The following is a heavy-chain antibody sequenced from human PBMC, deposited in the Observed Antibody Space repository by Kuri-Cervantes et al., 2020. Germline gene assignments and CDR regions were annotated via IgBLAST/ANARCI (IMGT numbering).Heavy chain of an antibody. CDR3: ARAINFPYMDV. Sequence: ASVKVSCKASGYTFTSYAMHWVRQAPGQGLEWMGWINPNSGGTNYAQKFQGRVTVTRDMSINTVYMELSRLTSDDTAVYYCARAINFPYMDVWGKGTTVTVS. D-gene: IGHD3-9*01. CDR2: INPNSGGT. CDR1: GYTFTSYA. J-gene: IGHJ6*03. V-gene: IGHV1-2*02.